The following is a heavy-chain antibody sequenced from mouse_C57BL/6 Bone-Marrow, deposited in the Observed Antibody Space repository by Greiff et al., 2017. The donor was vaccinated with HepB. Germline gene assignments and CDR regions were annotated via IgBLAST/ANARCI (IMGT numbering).Heavy chain of an antibody. D-gene: IGHD2-4*01. J-gene: IGHJ3*01. Sequence: EVKVVESGGGLVKPGGSLKLSCAASGFTFSSYAMSWVRQTPEKRLEWVATISDGGSYTYYPDNVKGRFTISRDNAKNNLYLQMSHLKSEDTAMYYCARDYDYDAWFPYWGQGTLVTVSA. CDR2: ISDGGSYT. CDR3: ARDYDYDAWFPY. CDR1: GFTFSSYA. V-gene: IGHV5-4*01.